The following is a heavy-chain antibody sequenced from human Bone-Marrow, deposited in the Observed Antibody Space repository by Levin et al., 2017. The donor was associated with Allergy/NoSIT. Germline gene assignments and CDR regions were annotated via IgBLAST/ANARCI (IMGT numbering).Heavy chain of an antibody. Sequence: SETLSLTCSVSGGSISSSTYSWGWIRQPPGKGLEWIGNVYYTWSTPSNPSLKSRVTISADTSKNQFSLKLSSVTAADTAVYYCARAPYYGPARPYQSDYWGQGTLVTVSS. CDR2: VYYTWST. J-gene: IGHJ4*02. CDR1: GGSISSSTYS. V-gene: IGHV4-39*01. D-gene: IGHD3-10*01. CDR3: ARAPYYGPARPYQSDY.